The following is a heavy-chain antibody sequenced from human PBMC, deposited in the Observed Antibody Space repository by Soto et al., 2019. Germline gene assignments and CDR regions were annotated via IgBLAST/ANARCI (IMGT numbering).Heavy chain of an antibody. CDR3: AHRHEVGGYGTPFY. V-gene: IGHV2-5*02. J-gene: IGHJ4*02. CDR1: GFSLSTNGVG. CDR2: IYWDDDK. Sequence: QITLKESGPTLVKPTQTLTLTCTFSGFSLSTNGVGVGWIRHPPGKALEWLALIYWDDDKRYSPSLNSRLTITKDTSKNQVVLTMTNMDPVDTATYYCAHRHEVGGYGTPFYWGQGTLVTVSS. D-gene: IGHD5-12*01.